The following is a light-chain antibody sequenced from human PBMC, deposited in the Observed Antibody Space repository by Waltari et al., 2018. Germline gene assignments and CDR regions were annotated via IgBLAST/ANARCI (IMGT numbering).Light chain of an antibody. J-gene: IGLJ3*02. CDR2: VNSDGSH. V-gene: IGLV4-69*01. CDR1: SGHSSNA. Sequence: QLVLTQSPPSSSSLGASVKLTCTLSSGHSSNAIAWLQPKPEKGPRYLMKVNSDGSHSKGDEIPVRFPGSSSGADPSLSISSRQSEDEAHYFCRTGGHGAAVFCGGTKLTAL. CDR3: RTGGHGAAV.